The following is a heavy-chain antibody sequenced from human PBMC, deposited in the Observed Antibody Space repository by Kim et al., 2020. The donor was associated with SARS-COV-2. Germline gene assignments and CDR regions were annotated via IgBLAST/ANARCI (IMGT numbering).Heavy chain of an antibody. CDR1: GYTFTSYY. D-gene: IGHD2-15*01. CDR2: INPSGGST. J-gene: IGHJ6*02. Sequence: ASVKVSCKASGYTFTSYYMHWVRQAPGQGLEWMGIINPSGGSTSYAQKFQGRVTMTRDTSTSTVYMELSSLRSEDTAVYYCARGYCSGGSCYDYYYGMDVWGQGTTVTVSS. V-gene: IGHV1-46*01. CDR3: ARGYCSGGSCYDYYYGMDV.